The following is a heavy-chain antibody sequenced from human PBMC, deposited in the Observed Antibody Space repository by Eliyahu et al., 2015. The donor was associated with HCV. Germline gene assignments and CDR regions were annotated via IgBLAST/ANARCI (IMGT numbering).Heavy chain of an antibody. V-gene: IGHV3-53*01. D-gene: IGHD5-24*01. CDR1: WFTVXSNY. CDR3: AREMATIRDY. Sequence: EVQLVESGGGLIQPGGSLRLSXAASWFTVXSNYMSWVRQAPGKGLEWVSVIYSGGSTYYADSVKGRFTISRDNSKNTLYLQMNSLRAEDTAVYYCAREMATIRDYWGQGTLVTVSS. CDR2: IYSGGST. J-gene: IGHJ4*02.